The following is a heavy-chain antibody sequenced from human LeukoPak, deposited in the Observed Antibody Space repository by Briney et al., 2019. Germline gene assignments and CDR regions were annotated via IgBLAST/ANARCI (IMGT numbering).Heavy chain of an antibody. J-gene: IGHJ4*02. Sequence: SVKVSCKASGGTLSSYAISWVRQAPGQGLEWMGGIIPIFGTANYAQRFQGRVTITADKSTNTAYMELSSLRSEDTAVYYCASCLFDSSGYYRNDYWGQGTLVTVSS. D-gene: IGHD3-22*01. CDR1: GGTLSSYA. CDR2: IIPIFGTA. V-gene: IGHV1-69*06. CDR3: ASCLFDSSGYYRNDY.